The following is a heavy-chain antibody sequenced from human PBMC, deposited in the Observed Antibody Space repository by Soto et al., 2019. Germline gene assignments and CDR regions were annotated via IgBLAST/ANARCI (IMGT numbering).Heavy chain of an antibody. J-gene: IGHJ4*02. V-gene: IGHV1-8*01. Sequence: QVQLVQSGAEVKKPGASVKVSCKASGYTFTSYDINWVRQVTGQGLEWMGWMNPNSGNTVYAQKLQGRVTMTRNTSISTANTELSSLRTENTAVYYCASDKEVGATGNWGQGTLVTVSS. CDR2: MNPNSGNT. CDR1: GYTFTSYD. D-gene: IGHD3-10*01. CDR3: ASDKEVGATGN.